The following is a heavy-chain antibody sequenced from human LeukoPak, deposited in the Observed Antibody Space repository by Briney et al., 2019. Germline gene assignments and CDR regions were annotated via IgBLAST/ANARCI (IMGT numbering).Heavy chain of an antibody. J-gene: IGHJ5*02. Sequence: SCKASGGTFSSYAISWVRQAPGQGLEWVAVISYDGSNKYYADSVKGRFTISRDNSKNTLYLQMNSLRAEDTAVYDCARGLHIVVVTPWFDPWGQGTLVTVSS. CDR2: ISYDGSNK. CDR1: GGTFSSYA. D-gene: IGHD2-21*02. CDR3: ARGLHIVVVTPWFDP. V-gene: IGHV3-30*16.